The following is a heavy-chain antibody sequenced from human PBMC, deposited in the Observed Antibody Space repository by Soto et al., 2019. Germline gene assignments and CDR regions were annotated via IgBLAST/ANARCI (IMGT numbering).Heavy chain of an antibody. J-gene: IGHJ6*02. CDR3: ARVIGYYDILTGYPYYYYGMDV. Sequence: SETLSLTCTVSGGSISSGGYYWSWIRQHPGKGLEWIGYIYYSGSTYYNPSLKSRVTISVDTSKNQFSLKLSSVTAADTAVYYCARVIGYYDILTGYPYYYYGMDVWGQGTTVTVSS. CDR1: GGSISSGGYY. CDR2: IYYSGST. D-gene: IGHD3-9*01. V-gene: IGHV4-31*03.